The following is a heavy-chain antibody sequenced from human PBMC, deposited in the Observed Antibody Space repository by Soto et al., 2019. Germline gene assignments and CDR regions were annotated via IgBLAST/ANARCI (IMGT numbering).Heavy chain of an antibody. CDR1: GGTFSSYA. CDR2: IIPIFGTA. J-gene: IGHJ4*02. D-gene: IGHD1-26*01. V-gene: IGHV1-69*06. Sequence: SVKVSCKASGGTFSSYAISWVRQAPGQGLEWMGGIIPIFGTANYAQKFQGRVTITADKSTSTAYMELSSLRSEDTAVYYCARGGTSGSYFYFDYWDQGTLVTVSS. CDR3: ARGGTSGSYFYFDY.